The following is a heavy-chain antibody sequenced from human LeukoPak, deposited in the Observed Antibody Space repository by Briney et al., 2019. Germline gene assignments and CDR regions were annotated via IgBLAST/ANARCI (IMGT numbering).Heavy chain of an antibody. Sequence: PSETLSLTCAVYGGSFSGYYWSWIRQPPGKGLEWIGEINHSGSTNYNPSLKSRVTISVDTSKNQFSLKLSSVTAADTAVYYCAREQWLVLAYVDYWGQGTLVTVSS. J-gene: IGHJ4*02. CDR1: GGSFSGYY. D-gene: IGHD6-19*01. CDR3: AREQWLVLAYVDY. V-gene: IGHV4-34*01. CDR2: INHSGST.